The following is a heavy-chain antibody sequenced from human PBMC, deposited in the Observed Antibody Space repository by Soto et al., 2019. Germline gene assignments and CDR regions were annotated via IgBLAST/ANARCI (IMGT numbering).Heavy chain of an antibody. CDR3: AREPLAHSYFDF. J-gene: IGHJ4*02. V-gene: IGHV4-4*07. CDR2: LYNDERT. Sequence: PSETLSLTCTVSGDSVSNHYWNWIRQPAGQCLEWLGRLYNDERTNYNPSLKSRLTMSMDTSKNQFSLKLTSVTAADSAVYFCAREPLAHSYFDFWGQGXLVTVSS. CDR1: GDSVSNHY.